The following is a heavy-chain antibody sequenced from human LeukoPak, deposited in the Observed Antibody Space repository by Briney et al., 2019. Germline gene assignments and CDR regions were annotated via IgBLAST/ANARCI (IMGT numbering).Heavy chain of an antibody. CDR3: AKPARTDYTDY. D-gene: IGHD1-14*01. CDR1: GFTFSNHG. J-gene: IGHJ4*02. Sequence: GGSLRLSCATSGFTFSNHGMNWVRQAPGKGLEWVSGISPSGDIKYYAGSVKGRFTISRDNSKNTLYLQMNSLRAEDTAVYYCAKPARTDYTDYWGQGTLVTVSS. CDR2: ISPSGDIK. V-gene: IGHV3-23*01.